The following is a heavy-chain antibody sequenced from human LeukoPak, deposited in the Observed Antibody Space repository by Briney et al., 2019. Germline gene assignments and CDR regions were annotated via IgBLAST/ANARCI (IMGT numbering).Heavy chain of an antibody. V-gene: IGHV3-53*01. Sequence: GGSLRLSCAASGFTVSSNYMNWVRQAPGKGLEWVSVIYTGGNTYYADSVKGRFTISRDNSKNTLYLQMNSLRAEDTAVYFCARDLRGTRDYWGQGTLVTVSS. D-gene: IGHD2-15*01. J-gene: IGHJ4*02. CDR1: GFTVSSNY. CDR2: IYTGGNT. CDR3: ARDLRGTRDY.